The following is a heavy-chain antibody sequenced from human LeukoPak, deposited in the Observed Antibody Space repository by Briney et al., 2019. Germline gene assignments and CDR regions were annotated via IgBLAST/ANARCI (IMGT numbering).Heavy chain of an antibody. D-gene: IGHD6-13*01. CDR1: GGSISSYY. CDR3: ARTYPEINDRSSWYLPSYYFDY. Sequence: PSETPSLTCTVSGGSISSYYWSGIRQAPGKGLEWIGYIYNSGSTNYNPSLKSRVSISVDTSENQFSLKLSSVTAADTAVYYCARTYPEINDRSSWYLPSYYFDYWGQGTLVTVSS. J-gene: IGHJ4*02. CDR2: IYNSGST. V-gene: IGHV4-59*01.